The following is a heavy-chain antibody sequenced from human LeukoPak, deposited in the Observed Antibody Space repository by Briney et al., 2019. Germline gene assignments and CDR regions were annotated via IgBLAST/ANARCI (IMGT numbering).Heavy chain of an antibody. D-gene: IGHD6-6*01. V-gene: IGHV3-48*04. J-gene: IGHJ4*02. CDR2: ISSGSDAI. CDR1: GFTFSSYS. CDR3: ARGIRSSSTFDY. Sequence: PGRSLRLSCAASGFTFSSYSMSWVRQAPGKGLECVSYISSGSDAINYADSVKGRFTISRDDAKNSLFLQMNSLRAEDTAVYYCARGIRSSSTFDYWGQGALVTVSS.